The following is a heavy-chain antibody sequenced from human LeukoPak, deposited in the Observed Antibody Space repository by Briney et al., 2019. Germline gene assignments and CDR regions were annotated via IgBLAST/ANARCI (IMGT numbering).Heavy chain of an antibody. CDR2: ISDSGDST. D-gene: IGHD2-2*01. CDR3: ARGGVPSKYYYDY. J-gene: IGHJ4*02. Sequence: GGSLRLSCAASGFTFSSYAMRWVRQAPGKGLEWVSSISDSGDSTYYADSATGRFTISRDNSKNTASLQMSSLRAEDTAVYYCARGGVPSKYYYDYWGQGTLVTVSS. CDR1: GFTFSSYA. V-gene: IGHV3-23*01.